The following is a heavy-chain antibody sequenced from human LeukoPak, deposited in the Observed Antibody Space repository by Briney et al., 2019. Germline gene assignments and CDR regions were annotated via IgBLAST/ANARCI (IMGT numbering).Heavy chain of an antibody. CDR2: INHTGFS. CDR1: GGSFSGYY. J-gene: IGHJ6*02. Sequence: SETLSLTCAVYGGSFSGYYWSWIRQSPGKGLEWIGEINHTGFSNSNPSLKSRVTMSADTPKNQFSLKVSSVTAADTAVYFCARSLGDVWGQGTTVIVSS. CDR3: ARSLGDV. V-gene: IGHV4-34*01.